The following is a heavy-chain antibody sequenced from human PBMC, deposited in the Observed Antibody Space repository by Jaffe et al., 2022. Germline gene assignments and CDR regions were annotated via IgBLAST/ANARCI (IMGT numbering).Heavy chain of an antibody. J-gene: IGHJ6*03. CDR3: ARDRGNEYYDFWSGYYNPPDSYYMDV. V-gene: IGHV1-2*06. CDR1: GYTFTGYY. Sequence: QVQLVQSGAEVKKPGASVKVSCKASGYTFTGYYMHWVRQAPGQGLEWMGRINPNSGGTNYAQKFQGRVTMTRDTSISTAYMELSRLRSDDTAVYYCARDRGNEYYDFWSGYYNPPDSYYMDVWGKGTTVTVSS. CDR2: INPNSGGT. D-gene: IGHD3-3*01.